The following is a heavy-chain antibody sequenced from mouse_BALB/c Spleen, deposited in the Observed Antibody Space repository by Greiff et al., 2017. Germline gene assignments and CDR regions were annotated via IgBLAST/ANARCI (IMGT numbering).Heavy chain of an antibody. J-gene: IGHJ4*01. D-gene: IGHD1-2*01. CDR1: GDSITSGY. CDR2: ISYSGST. Sequence: VKLVESGPSLVKPSQTLSLTCSVTGDSITSGYWNWIRKFPGNKLEYMGYISYSGSTYYNPSLKSRISITRDTSKNQYYLQLNSVTTEDTATYYCARYPGDGYPHYYAMDYWGQGTSVTVSS. CDR3: ARYPGDGYPHYYAMDY. V-gene: IGHV3-8*02.